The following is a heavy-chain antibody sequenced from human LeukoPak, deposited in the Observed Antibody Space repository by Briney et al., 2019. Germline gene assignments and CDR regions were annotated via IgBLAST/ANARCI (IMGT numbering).Heavy chain of an antibody. D-gene: IGHD1-26*01. V-gene: IGHV3-11*01. CDR3: ARAVYSGSYYPFDY. J-gene: IGHJ4*02. CDR1: GFTFSDYY. CDR2: ISSSSTTI. Sequence: PGGSLRLSCAAPGFTFSDYYMSWIRQAPGKGLEWVSYISSSSTTIYYADSVKGRFTISRDNAKNSLYLQMNSLRAEDTAVYYCARAVYSGSYYPFDYWGQGPLVTASS.